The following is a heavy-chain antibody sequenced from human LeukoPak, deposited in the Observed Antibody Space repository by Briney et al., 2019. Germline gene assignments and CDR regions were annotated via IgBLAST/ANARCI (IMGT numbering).Heavy chain of an antibody. V-gene: IGHV3-21*01. CDR1: GFTFSSYS. J-gene: IGHJ4*02. CDR3: AQGRDDYVWGSYRYNY. Sequence: GGSPRLSCAASGFTFSSYSMNWVRQAPGKGLEWVSSISSSSSYIYYADSVKGRFTISRDNAKNSLYLQMNSLRAEDTAVYYCAQGRDDYVWGSYRYNYWGQGTLVTVSS. CDR2: ISSSSSYI. D-gene: IGHD3-16*02.